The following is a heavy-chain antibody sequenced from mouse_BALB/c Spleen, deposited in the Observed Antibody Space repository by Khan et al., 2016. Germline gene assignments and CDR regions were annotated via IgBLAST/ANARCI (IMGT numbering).Heavy chain of an antibody. Sequence: QIQLVQSGPELKKPGETVKISCKASGYTFTNFGINWVRQAPGKGLEWMDWINTNTGETTYADDFKGRFALYLENSASTAYLQINNLKNEHTSTYFFATGITTVIATRRHYWVQGTTLTVSS. D-gene: IGHD1-1*01. CDR2: INTNTGET. CDR1: GYTFTNFG. V-gene: IGHV9-3-1*01. CDR3: ATGITTVIATRRHY. J-gene: IGHJ2*01.